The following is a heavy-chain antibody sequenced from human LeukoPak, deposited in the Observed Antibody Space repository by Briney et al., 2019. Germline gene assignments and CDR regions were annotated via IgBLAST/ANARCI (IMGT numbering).Heavy chain of an antibody. V-gene: IGHV4-59*01. J-gene: IGHJ3*02. CDR2: IYYSGST. D-gene: IGHD6-13*01. CDR1: GGSISSYY. Sequence: SETLSLTCTVSGGSISSYYWSWIRQPPGKGLEWIGYIYYSGSTNYNPSLMSRVTISVDTSKNQFSLKLSSVTAADTAVYYCARGDWQQPVAFDIWGQGTMVTVSS. CDR3: ARGDWQQPVAFDI.